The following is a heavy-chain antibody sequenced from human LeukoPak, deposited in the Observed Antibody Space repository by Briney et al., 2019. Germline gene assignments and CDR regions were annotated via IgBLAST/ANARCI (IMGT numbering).Heavy chain of an antibody. V-gene: IGHV1-8*01. D-gene: IGHD1-20*01. Sequence: ASVKVSCKSSGYTFTSYDINWVRQATGQGLEWMGWMNPNSGNTGYAQKFQGRVTMTRNASISTAYMELSSLRSEDTAVYYCARDNWNDVGYWFDPWGQGTLVTVSS. CDR3: ARDNWNDVGYWFDP. J-gene: IGHJ5*02. CDR1: GYTFTSYD. CDR2: MNPNSGNT.